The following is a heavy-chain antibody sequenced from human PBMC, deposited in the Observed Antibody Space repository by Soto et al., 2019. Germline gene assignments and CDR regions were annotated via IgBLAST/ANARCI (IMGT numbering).Heavy chain of an antibody. CDR3: ARHDLGRYCTGGKCYSSRWFDP. Sequence: QLQLQESGPGLVKPSETLSLTCTVSGDSISKDNYYWGWIRQPPGKGLEWIGSIYYSGSSYYNPSLQSRVTMSVDTSKNQFSLKLTSVTAADTAVYYCARHDLGRYCTGGKCYSSRWFDPWGQGSLVTVSS. D-gene: IGHD2-15*01. CDR2: IYYSGSS. CDR1: GDSISKDNYY. J-gene: IGHJ5*02. V-gene: IGHV4-39*01.